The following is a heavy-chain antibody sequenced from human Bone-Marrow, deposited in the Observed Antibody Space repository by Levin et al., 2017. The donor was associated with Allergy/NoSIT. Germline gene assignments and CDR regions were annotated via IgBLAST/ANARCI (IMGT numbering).Heavy chain of an antibody. Sequence: PGESLKISCTASGFTFKDYYMSWIRQAPGKGLEWVSYISSSGYTTYYSDSVQGRFTISRDNAKNSLYLHMNSLRAEDTAVYYCARETCTSTSCEYHYYYYYGLDVWGQGTTVTVSS. CDR3: ARETCTSTSCEYHYYYYYGLDV. CDR1: GFTFKDYY. D-gene: IGHD2-2*01. CDR2: ISSSGYTT. J-gene: IGHJ6*02. V-gene: IGHV3-11*01.